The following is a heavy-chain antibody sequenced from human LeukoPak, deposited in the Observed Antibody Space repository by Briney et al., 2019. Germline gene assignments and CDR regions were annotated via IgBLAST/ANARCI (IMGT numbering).Heavy chain of an antibody. V-gene: IGHV4-39*07. D-gene: IGHD6-19*01. Sequence: PSETLSLTCTVSGGSISSSSYYWGWIRQPPGKGLEWIESIYYSGSTYYNPSLKSRVTISVDTSKNQFSLKLSSVTAADTAVYYCARERYNSWGYGYWGQGTLVTVSS. CDR1: GGSISSSSYY. CDR3: ARERYNSWGYGY. J-gene: IGHJ4*02. CDR2: IYYSGST.